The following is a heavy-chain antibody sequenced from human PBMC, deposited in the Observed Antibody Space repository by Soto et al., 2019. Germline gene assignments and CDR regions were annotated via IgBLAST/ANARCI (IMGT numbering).Heavy chain of an antibody. CDR3: ARGRAGAFDF. Sequence: QVQLVESGGGVVQPGRSLRLSCAASGFTFSSYAMHWVRQAPGKGLEWVAVISYDGSNKYYADSVKGRFTISRDNSKNTLYLQMDSLRAEDTAVYYCARGRAGAFDFWGQGTLVTLS. CDR1: GFTFSSYA. CDR2: ISYDGSNK. J-gene: IGHJ4*02. V-gene: IGHV3-30-3*01.